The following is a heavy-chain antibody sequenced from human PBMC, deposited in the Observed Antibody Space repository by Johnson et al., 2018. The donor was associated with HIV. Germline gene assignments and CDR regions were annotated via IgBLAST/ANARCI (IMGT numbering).Heavy chain of an antibody. V-gene: IGHV3-30-3*01. J-gene: IGHJ3*02. Sequence: QVQVVESGGGVVQPGRSLRLSCAASGFTFSSYAMHWVRQAPGKGLEWVAVISYDGSNKYYADSVKGRFTISRDNSNNTLYLQMNSLRAEDTAVYYCASSEGARYSYGYPDSQGDAFDIWGQGTMVTVSS. D-gene: IGHD5-18*01. CDR2: ISYDGSNK. CDR3: ASSEGARYSYGYPDSQGDAFDI. CDR1: GFTFSSYA.